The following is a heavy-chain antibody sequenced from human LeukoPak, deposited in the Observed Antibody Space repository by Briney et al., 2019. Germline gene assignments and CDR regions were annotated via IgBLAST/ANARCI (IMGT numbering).Heavy chain of an antibody. V-gene: IGHV3-53*01. D-gene: IGHD2-15*01. CDR2: IYSGGST. J-gene: IGHJ4*02. CDR3: ARAKGCSGGSCYPHDY. Sequence: GGSLRLSCAASGFTVSINYMSWVRQAPGKGLEWVSVIYSGGSTYYADSVKGRFTISRDNSKNTLYLQMNSLRAEDTAVYYCARAKGCSGGSCYPHDYWGQGTLVTVSS. CDR1: GFTVSINY.